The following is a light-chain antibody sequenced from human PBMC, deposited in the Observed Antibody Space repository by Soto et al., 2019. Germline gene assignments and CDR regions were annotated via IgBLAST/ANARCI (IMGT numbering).Light chain of an antibody. CDR3: RGWETTWVV. CDR2: DDS. J-gene: IGLJ2*01. Sequence: SYVVTQPPSVSLTPGQTANIACGGNNIGSKTVHWYQQKPGQAPVLVVFDDSDRPSGIPDRFSGSNSGNTATLTISRVEAGDEGEYSCRGWETTWVVFGGGTKLPAL. V-gene: IGLV3-21*02. CDR1: NIGSKT.